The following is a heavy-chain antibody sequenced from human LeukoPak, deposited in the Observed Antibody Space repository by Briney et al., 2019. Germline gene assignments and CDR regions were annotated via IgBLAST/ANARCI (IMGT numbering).Heavy chain of an antibody. Sequence: ASVKVSCKASGYTFTGYYMHWVRQAPGQGLEWMGWISAYNGNTNYAQKLQGRVTMTTDTSTSTAYMELRSLRSDDTAVYYCAREGRYCSSTSCYARSWFDPWGQGTLVTVSS. J-gene: IGHJ5*02. CDR1: GYTFTGYY. CDR2: ISAYNGNT. V-gene: IGHV1-18*04. D-gene: IGHD2-2*01. CDR3: AREGRYCSSTSCYARSWFDP.